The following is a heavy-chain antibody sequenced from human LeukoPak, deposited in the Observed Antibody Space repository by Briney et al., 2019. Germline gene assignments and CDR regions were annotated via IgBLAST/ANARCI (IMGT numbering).Heavy chain of an antibody. CDR1: GLTFSNYG. CDR2: VYSDGRT. J-gene: IGHJ6*02. Sequence: PGGSLRLSCAASGLTFSNYGMTWVRQAPGKGLEWVSVVYSDGRTYYADSVKGRFTISRDNSKNTLYLQMSSLRAEDTAVYYCARLPSGDVWGQGTTVTVSS. V-gene: IGHV3-66*04. CDR3: ARLPSGDV.